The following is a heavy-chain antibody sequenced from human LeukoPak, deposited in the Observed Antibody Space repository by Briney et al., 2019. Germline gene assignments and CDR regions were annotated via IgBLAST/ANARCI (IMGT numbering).Heavy chain of an antibody. CDR2: FDPEDGET. D-gene: IGHD1-26*01. CDR3: ATHTRVGATISLDY. Sequence: GASVKVSCKVSGCTLTELSMHWVRQAPGKGLEWMGGFDPEDGETIYAQKFLGRVTMTEDTSTDTAYMELSSLRSEDTAVYYCATHTRVGATISLDYWGQGTLVTVSS. V-gene: IGHV1-24*01. J-gene: IGHJ4*02. CDR1: GCTLTELS.